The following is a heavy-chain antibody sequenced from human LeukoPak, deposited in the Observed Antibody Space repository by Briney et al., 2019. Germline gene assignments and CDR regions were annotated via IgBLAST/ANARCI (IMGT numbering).Heavy chain of an antibody. CDR2: IYYSGST. V-gene: IGHV4-39*01. Sequence: SETLSLTCTVSGGSIISRTYYWAWIRQPPGKGLEWIGSIYYSGSTYYNPSLRRRVTISVDASKHQFPQVMSSVAAADTAVYYCARHGSDYYYYMDVWGKGTTVTVSS. J-gene: IGHJ6*03. CDR1: GGSIISRTYY. CDR3: ARHGSDYYYYMDV.